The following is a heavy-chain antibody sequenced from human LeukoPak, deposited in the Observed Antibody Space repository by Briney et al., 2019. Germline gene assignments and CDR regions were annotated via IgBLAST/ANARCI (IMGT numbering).Heavy chain of an antibody. CDR1: GDSVSSNSAT. CDR3: ARGFLKTGFDY. D-gene: IGHD3-9*01. V-gene: IGHV6-1*01. J-gene: IGHJ4*02. CDR2: TYYESKWYY. Sequence: SQTLSLTCAISGDSVSSNSATRNWIRHSPSRGLEWLGRTYYESKWYYHYAVLVKSRITINPDTSKNQFSLQLNSVTPEDTAIYFCARGFLKTGFDYWGQGTLVTVSS.